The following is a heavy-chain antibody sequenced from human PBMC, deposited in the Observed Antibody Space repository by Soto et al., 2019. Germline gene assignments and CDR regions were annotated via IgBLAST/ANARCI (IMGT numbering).Heavy chain of an antibody. Sequence: QVPLVQSGAEVKEPGAPVRVSCKPSGYSFTNHALHGVRQAPGQRLEWMGWINTGNRDTTRSQKFQDRVTITWDTSASTTYMDLGSLTSEDTAVYYCARKIVGSGSPFDYWGQGTLVTVSS. J-gene: IGHJ4*02. CDR2: INTGNRDT. CDR3: ARKIVGSGSPFDY. CDR1: GYSFTNHA. V-gene: IGHV1-3*04. D-gene: IGHD3-10*01.